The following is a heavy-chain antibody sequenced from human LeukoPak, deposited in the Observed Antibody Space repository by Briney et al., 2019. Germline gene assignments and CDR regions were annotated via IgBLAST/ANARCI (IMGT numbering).Heavy chain of an antibody. J-gene: IGHJ4*02. V-gene: IGHV3-7*01. CDR3: ARDLGDYYDSRVTFDY. Sequence: GGSLRLSCAASGFTFSSYWMSWVRQAPGKGLEWVANINQDGSEKYYVDSVKGRFTISRDNAKNSLYLQMNSLRAEDTAVYYCARDLGDYYDSRVTFDYWGQGTLVTVSS. CDR2: INQDGSEK. D-gene: IGHD3-22*01. CDR1: GFTFSSYW.